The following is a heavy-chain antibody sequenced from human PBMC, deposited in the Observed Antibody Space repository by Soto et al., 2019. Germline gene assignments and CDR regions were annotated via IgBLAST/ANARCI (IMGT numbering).Heavy chain of an antibody. CDR1: GGSISSYY. D-gene: IGHD1-26*01. J-gene: IGHJ4*02. CDR3: ARGPRYSGSYLDY. V-gene: IGHV4-59*01. Sequence: SETLSLTCTVSGGSISSYYWSWIRQPPGKGLEWIGYIYYSGNTNYNPSLKSRVTISVDTSKNQFSLKLSSVTAADTAVYYCARGPRYSGSYLDYWGQGTLVTVSS. CDR2: IYYSGNT.